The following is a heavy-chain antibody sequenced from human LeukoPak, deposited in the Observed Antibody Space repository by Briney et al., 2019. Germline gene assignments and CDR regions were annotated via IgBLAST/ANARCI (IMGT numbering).Heavy chain of an antibody. CDR3: AREGRMIVVSFDY. CDR1: GFTVSSNY. J-gene: IGHJ4*02. V-gene: IGHV3-53*01. CDR2: IYSGGST. D-gene: IGHD3-22*01. Sequence: PGGSLRLSCAASGFTVSSNYMSWVRQAPGKGLEWVSVIYSGGSTYYADSVKGRFTISRDNSKNTLYLQMNSLRAEDTAVYYCAREGRMIVVSFDYWGQGTLVTVSS.